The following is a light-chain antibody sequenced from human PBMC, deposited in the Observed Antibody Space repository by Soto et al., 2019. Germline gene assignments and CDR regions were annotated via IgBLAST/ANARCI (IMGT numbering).Light chain of an antibody. V-gene: IGLV2-11*01. Sequence: QSVLTQPRSVSGSPGQSFTIACTGTSSDVVGYNYVSXXQQHXGKARKLMIYDFNKRHSGVPDRFSGSKSGNTASLXXSGLQAEDEADYYCCSYAGSYTLVFGTGTKVTVL. CDR2: DFN. CDR3: CSYAGSYTLV. CDR1: SSDVVGYNY. J-gene: IGLJ1*01.